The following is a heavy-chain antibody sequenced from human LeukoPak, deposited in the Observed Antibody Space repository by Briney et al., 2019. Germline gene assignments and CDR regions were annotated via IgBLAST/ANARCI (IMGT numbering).Heavy chain of an antibody. CDR2: INSNSGGT. CDR3: ARASYYYDSSGYPGYYFDY. V-gene: IGHV1-2*02. Sequence: ASVKVSCKASGGTFSSYAISWVRQAPGQGLEWMGWINSNSGGTNYAQKFQGRVTMTRDTSISTAYMELSSLRSDDTAVYYCARASYYYDSSGYPGYYFDYWGQGTLVTVSS. J-gene: IGHJ4*02. CDR1: GGTFSSYA. D-gene: IGHD3-22*01.